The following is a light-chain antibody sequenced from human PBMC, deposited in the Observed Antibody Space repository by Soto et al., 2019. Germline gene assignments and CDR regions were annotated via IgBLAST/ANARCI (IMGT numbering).Light chain of an antibody. CDR1: SSDVGGYNY. J-gene: IGLJ1*01. Sequence: QSALTQPVSVSGSPGQSITIFCTGTSSDVGGYNYVSWLQQHPGKVPKLIIYDVSSRPSGVSNRFSGSKSGNTASLTISGLQAEDEADYYCTSYTSSNTHVFGGGTKVTVL. CDR2: DVS. CDR3: TSYTSSNTHV. V-gene: IGLV2-14*01.